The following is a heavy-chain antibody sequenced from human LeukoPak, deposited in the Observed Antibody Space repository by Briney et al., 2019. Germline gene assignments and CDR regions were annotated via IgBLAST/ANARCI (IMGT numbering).Heavy chain of an antibody. CDR3: ARVRGSCSSTSCYTFWFDP. V-gene: IGHV4-61*01. D-gene: IGHD2-2*02. J-gene: IGHJ5*02. CDR1: GGSVSSGSYY. CDR2: IYYSGST. Sequence: SETLSLTCTVSGGSVSSGSYYWSWIRQPPGTGLEWIVYIYYSGSTNYIPSLKSRVTISVDTSKNQSSLKLSSVTAADTAVYYCARVRGSCSSTSCYTFWFDPWGQGTLVTVSS.